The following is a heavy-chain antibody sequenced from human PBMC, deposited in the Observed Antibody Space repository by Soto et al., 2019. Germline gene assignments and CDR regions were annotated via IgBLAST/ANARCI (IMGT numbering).Heavy chain of an antibody. V-gene: IGHV1-46*03. CDR1: GYTFSSYY. CDR2: INPRGGST. CDR3: TRDWSGYDFAY. Sequence: QVQLVQSGAEVKKPGASVKVSCKASGYTFSSYYMYWVRQAPRQGLEWMGIINPRGGSTTYAQKFQGRITMTRDTSTRTVYMELSSLRSEYTAVYYCTRDWSGYDFAYWGQGTLVTVSS. J-gene: IGHJ4*02. D-gene: IGHD5-12*01.